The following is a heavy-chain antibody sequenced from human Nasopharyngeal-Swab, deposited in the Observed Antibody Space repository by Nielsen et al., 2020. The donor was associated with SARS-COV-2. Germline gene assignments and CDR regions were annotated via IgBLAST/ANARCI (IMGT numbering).Heavy chain of an antibody. J-gene: IGHJ6*03. CDR2: ISGSGGST. D-gene: IGHD2-2*01. CDR3: ARANVVVPAASYYYYRDV. V-gene: IGHV3-23*01. Sequence: GESLKISCAASGFTFSSYAMNWVRQAPGKGLEWVSAISGSGGSTYYADSVKGRFTISRDNSKNTLYLQMNSLRAEDTAVYYCARANVVVPAASYYYYRDVWGEGTTVTVSS. CDR1: GFTFSSYA.